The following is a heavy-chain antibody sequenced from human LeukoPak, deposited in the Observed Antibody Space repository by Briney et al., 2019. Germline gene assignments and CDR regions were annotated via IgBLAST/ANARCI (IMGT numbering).Heavy chain of an antibody. CDR3: ARDLSGYSNYEDDSFDY. J-gene: IGHJ4*02. CDR2: ISSSSSYI. D-gene: IGHD4-4*01. CDR1: GFTFSSYS. Sequence: GGSLRLSCAASGFTFSSYSMNWVRQAPGKGLEWVSSISSSSSYIYYADSVKGRFTISRDNAKNSLYLQMNSLRAEDTAVYYCARDLSGYSNYEDDSFDYWGQGTLVTVSS. V-gene: IGHV3-21*01.